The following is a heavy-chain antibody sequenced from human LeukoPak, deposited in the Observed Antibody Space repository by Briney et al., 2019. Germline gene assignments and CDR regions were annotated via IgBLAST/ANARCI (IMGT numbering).Heavy chain of an antibody. Sequence: SETLSLTRAVYGGSFSGYYWSWIRQPPGKGLEWIGEINHSGSTNYNPSLKSRVTISVDTSKNQFSLKLSSVTAADTAVYYCARVGYSSSWGPFDYWGQGTLVTVSS. CDR1: GGSFSGYY. CDR3: ARVGYSSSWGPFDY. D-gene: IGHD6-13*01. V-gene: IGHV4-34*01. CDR2: INHSGST. J-gene: IGHJ4*02.